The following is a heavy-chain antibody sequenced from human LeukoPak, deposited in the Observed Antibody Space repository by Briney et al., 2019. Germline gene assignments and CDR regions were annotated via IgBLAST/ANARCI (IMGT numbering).Heavy chain of an antibody. CDR1: GGSISNYY. J-gene: IGHJ4*02. CDR3: ATMKAVRVNDFWSGYPDY. V-gene: IGHV4-59*01. Sequence: PSETLSLTCTVSGGSISNYYWSWIRQPPGKGLEWIGYIYHSGTTNYNPSLRSRVTISVDTSKNQFSLKLSSVTAADTAVYYCATMKAVRVNDFWSGYPDYWGQGTLVTVSS. CDR2: IYHSGTT. D-gene: IGHD3-3*01.